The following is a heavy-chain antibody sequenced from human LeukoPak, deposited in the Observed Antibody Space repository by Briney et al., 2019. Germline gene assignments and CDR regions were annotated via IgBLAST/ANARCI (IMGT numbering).Heavy chain of an antibody. CDR3: TSPLDYGDSRGYYYYMDV. J-gene: IGHJ6*03. Sequence: GGSLRLSCAASGFTFSSYAMSWVRQAPGKGLEWVSAISGSGGSTYYADSVKGRFTISRDDSKNTAYLQMNSLKTEDTAVYYCTSPLDYGDSRGYYYYMDVWGKGTTVTVSS. CDR2: ISGSGGST. V-gene: IGHV3-23*01. D-gene: IGHD4-17*01. CDR1: GFTFSSYA.